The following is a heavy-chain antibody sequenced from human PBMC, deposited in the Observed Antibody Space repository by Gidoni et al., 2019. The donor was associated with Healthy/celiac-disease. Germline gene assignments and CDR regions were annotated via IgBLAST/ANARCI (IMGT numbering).Heavy chain of an antibody. CDR1: GFTFISYS. Sequence: EVQLVESGGGLVKPGGSLRLSCAASGFTFISYSMNWVRQAPGKGLEWVSSISSSSSYIYYADSVKGRFTISRDNAKNSLYLQMNSLRAEDTAVYYCARDITMPADGAFDIWGQGTMVTVSS. CDR3: ARDITMPADGAFDI. CDR2: ISSSSSYI. V-gene: IGHV3-21*01. J-gene: IGHJ3*02. D-gene: IGHD3-10*01.